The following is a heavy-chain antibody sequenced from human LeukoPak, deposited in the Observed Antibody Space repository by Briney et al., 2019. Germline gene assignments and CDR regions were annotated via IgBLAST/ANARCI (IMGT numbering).Heavy chain of an antibody. CDR1: GFSFSTYA. D-gene: IGHD1-1*01. V-gene: IGHV3-23*01. CDR3: AKNFAPGNAFYDF. J-gene: IGHJ4*02. Sequence: QPGGSLRLSCAASGFSFSTYAMTWVRQAPGRGLEWVSAIDWTCHYIFYRDSVQGRFTTSRDNSRDTLFLQMNSLTAEDSAVYYCAKNFAPGNAFYDFWGQGVLVTVSS. CDR2: IDWTCHYI.